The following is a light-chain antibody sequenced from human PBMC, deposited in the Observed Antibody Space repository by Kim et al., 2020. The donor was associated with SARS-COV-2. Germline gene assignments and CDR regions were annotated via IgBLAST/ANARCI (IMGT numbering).Light chain of an antibody. CDR1: QDIGSY. CDR3: QQYDIMPYT. J-gene: IGKJ2*01. V-gene: IGKV1-33*01. CDR2: DAS. Sequence: DIQMTQSPSSLSASVGDRVTITCHASQDIGSYLNWYQQTPGKAPKLLIFDASDPQPGVPSRFTGSGSGTVFTFTIRSLQPDDVATYFCQQYDIMPYTFGQGTKLEIK.